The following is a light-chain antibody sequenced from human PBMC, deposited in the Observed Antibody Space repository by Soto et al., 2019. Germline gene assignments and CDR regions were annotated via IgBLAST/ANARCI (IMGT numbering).Light chain of an antibody. CDR3: QQYGSSPGIT. CDR1: QSVSSSY. J-gene: IGKJ5*01. V-gene: IGKV3-20*01. CDR2: GAS. Sequence: EIVLTQSPGTLSLSPGDRATLSCRASQSVSSSYLAWYQQKPGQASRLLIYGASSRATGIPDRFSGSGSGTDFTLTISRLEPEDFAVYYCQQYGSSPGITFGQGTRLEIK.